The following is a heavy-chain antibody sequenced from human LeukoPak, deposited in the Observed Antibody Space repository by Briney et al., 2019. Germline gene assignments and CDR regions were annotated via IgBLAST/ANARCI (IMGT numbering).Heavy chain of an antibody. CDR3: ARDKYHYYMDV. J-gene: IGHJ6*03. CDR2: IYYSGST. CDR1: GGSISSYY. Sequence: SETLSLTCTVSGGSISSYYWSWIRQPPGKGLEWIGYIYYSGSTNYNPSLKSRVTMSVDTSKNQFSLKLNSVTAADTAVYYCARDKYHYYMDVWGKGTTVTISS. V-gene: IGHV4-59*12.